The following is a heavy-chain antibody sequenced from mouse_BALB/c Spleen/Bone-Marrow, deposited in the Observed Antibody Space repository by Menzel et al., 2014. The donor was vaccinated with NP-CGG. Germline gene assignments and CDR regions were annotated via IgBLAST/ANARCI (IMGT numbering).Heavy chain of an antibody. J-gene: IGHJ3*01. CDR2: IRLRSNNYAT. CDR1: GFTFSNYW. Sequence: EVKLMESGGGLVQPGGSIKLSCVASGFTFSNYWMNWVRQFPEKGLEWVAEIRLRSNNYATHYAESVKGRFTISRDDSKSSVYLQMNDLRAEDTGIYYCTTGFAYWGQGTLVTVSA. V-gene: IGHV6-6*02. CDR3: TTGFAY.